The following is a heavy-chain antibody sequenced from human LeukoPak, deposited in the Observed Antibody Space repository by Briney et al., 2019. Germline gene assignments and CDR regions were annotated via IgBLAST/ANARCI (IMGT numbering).Heavy chain of an antibody. D-gene: IGHD3-10*01. V-gene: IGHV3-23*01. J-gene: IGHJ4*02. Sequence: PGGSLRLSCAASGFTFSNYAISWVRQAPGKGLEWVSTIGYSGGSTYYADSVKGRFTISRDNSKNTLYLQMNSLRAEDTAVYYCAKDYYSSGSYPYFDYWGQGTLVTVSS. CDR3: AKDYYSSGSYPYFDY. CDR2: IGYSGGST. CDR1: GFTFSNYA.